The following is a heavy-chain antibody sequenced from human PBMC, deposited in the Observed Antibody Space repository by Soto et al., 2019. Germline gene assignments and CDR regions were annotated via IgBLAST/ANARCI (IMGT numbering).Heavy chain of an antibody. V-gene: IGHV3-48*02. CDR2: ISSSSSTI. CDR3: ARDLKGELPRGAFDI. Sequence: GGSLRLSCAASGFTFSSYSMNWVRQAPGKGLEWVSYISSSSSTIYYADSVKGRFTISRDNAKNSLYLQMNSLRDEDTAVYYCARDLKGELPRGAFDIWGQGTMVTVSS. J-gene: IGHJ3*02. CDR1: GFTFSSYS. D-gene: IGHD1-26*01.